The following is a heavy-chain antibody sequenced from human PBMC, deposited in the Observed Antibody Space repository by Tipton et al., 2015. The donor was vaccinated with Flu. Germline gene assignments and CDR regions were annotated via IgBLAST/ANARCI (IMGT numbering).Heavy chain of an antibody. J-gene: IGHJ4*02. CDR1: GYSISSGYY. CDR3: ARSDYYVSDHY. D-gene: IGHD3-10*01. Sequence: TLSLTCTVSGYSISSGYYWGWVRQPPGKGLEWIGTIDHRGNTYYNPSLKSRVTISVDTSKNQLSLRMGSVTAADTAVYYCARSDYYVSDHYWGQGTLVTVSS. V-gene: IGHV4-38-2*02. CDR2: IDHRGNT.